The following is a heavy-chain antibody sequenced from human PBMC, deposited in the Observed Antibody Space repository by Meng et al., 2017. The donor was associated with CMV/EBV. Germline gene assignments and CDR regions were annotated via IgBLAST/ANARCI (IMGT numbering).Heavy chain of an antibody. D-gene: IGHD5-18*01. V-gene: IGHV4-39*07. Sequence: SETLSLTCTVSGGSISSSSYYWGWIRQPPGKGLEWIGSIYYSGSTYYNPSLKSRVTISVDTSKNQFSLKLSSVTAADTAVYYCARAQDTASIDYWGQGTLVTVSS. CDR1: GGSISSSSYY. J-gene: IGHJ4*02. CDR3: ARAQDTASIDY. CDR2: IYYSGST.